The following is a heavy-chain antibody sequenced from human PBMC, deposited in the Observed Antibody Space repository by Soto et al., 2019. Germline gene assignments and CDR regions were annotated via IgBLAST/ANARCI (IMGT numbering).Heavy chain of an antibody. V-gene: IGHV4-39*01. CDR2: IHYSGST. CDR1: GDSIGTTHSY. J-gene: IGHJ4*02. CDR3: ARHEGNGNVWPLDY. D-gene: IGHD2-8*01. Sequence: ETLSLTCTVSGDSIGTTHSYWAWIRQSPGKGLEWIGNIHYSGSTYYMPSLRSRVTLSVDTSKNQFSLRLTSVTAEDTAVYYCARHEGNGNVWPLDYWGQGILVTV.